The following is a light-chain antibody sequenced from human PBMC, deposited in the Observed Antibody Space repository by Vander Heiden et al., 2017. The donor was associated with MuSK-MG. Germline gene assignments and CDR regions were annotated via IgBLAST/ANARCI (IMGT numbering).Light chain of an antibody. V-gene: IGKV4-1*01. CDR2: WAS. CDR3: QQCYTTPLT. CDR1: QTVIYSSNNKNY. J-gene: IGKJ4*01. Sequence: DIVLTQSPDSLAVPLGESATLHCRASQTVIYSSNNKNYLAWYQQKPGQPTKLLISWASTRESGVPNRISGSGSGTDFTLTISGLQAEDVAVYYCQQCYTTPLTFGGGTKVEIK.